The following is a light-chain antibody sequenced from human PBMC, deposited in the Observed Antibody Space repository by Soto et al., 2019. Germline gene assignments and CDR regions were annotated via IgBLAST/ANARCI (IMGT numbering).Light chain of an antibody. J-gene: IGKJ4*01. Sequence: VMTQSPATLSLSPGERATLSCRASQSVSGSYLAWYQQKPGQAPRLLIYDASSRATGIPDRFSGGGSGTDFTLTISRLGPEDFAVYYCQQFSSYPLTFGGGTKVDIK. V-gene: IGKV3-20*01. CDR1: QSVSGSY. CDR2: DAS. CDR3: QQFSSYPLT.